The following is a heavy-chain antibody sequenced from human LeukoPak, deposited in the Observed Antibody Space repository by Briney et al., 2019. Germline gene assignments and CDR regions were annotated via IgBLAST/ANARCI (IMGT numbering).Heavy chain of an antibody. CDR2: IKQDGSEV. V-gene: IGHV3-7*03. CDR1: DFSFSTNW. Sequence: GGSLRLSCAASDFSFSTNWMSWVRQAPGKGLEWVANIKQDGSEVYYVDSVKGRFTISRDNAKNTLYLQMNSLRAEDTAVYYCAKSPILWFGELIPFDYWGQGTLVTVS. J-gene: IGHJ4*02. CDR3: AKSPILWFGELIPFDY. D-gene: IGHD3-10*01.